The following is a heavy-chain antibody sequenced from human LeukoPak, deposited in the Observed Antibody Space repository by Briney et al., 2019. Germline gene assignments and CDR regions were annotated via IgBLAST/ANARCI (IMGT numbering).Heavy chain of an antibody. Sequence: PSETLSLTCAVYGGSFSGYYWSWIRQPPGKGLEWIGEINHSGSTNYNPSLKSRVTISVDTSKNQFSLKLSSVTAADTAVYYCATYCTNGVCYTSGRAFDYWGQGTLVTVSS. CDR1: GGSFSGYY. D-gene: IGHD2-8*01. CDR3: ATYCTNGVCYTSGRAFDY. V-gene: IGHV4-34*01. CDR2: INHSGST. J-gene: IGHJ4*02.